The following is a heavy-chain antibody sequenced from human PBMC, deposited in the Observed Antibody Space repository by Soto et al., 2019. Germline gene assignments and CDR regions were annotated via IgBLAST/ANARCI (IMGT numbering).Heavy chain of an antibody. CDR1: GYRFTTYD. Sequence: QVQLVQSGAEVKKPGASVRVSCKASGYRFTTYDIHWVRQAPGQRLEWMGWINVASGNTKYSQKFLGRVTISRDTPARTAYMELSNLRSQDTAVYYCASPYSSSGIDYYGMDVWGLGTTVTVSS. V-gene: IGHV1-3*01. CDR2: INVASGNT. D-gene: IGHD3-10*01. CDR3: ASPYSSSGIDYYGMDV. J-gene: IGHJ6*02.